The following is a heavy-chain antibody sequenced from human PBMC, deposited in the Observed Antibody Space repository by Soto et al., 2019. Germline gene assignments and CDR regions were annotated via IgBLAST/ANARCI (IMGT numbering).Heavy chain of an antibody. D-gene: IGHD3-9*01. CDR3: ARHPGYYDILTGYTTYYFDY. Sequence: PSETLSLTCTVSGGSIGSYYWSWIRQPPGKGLEWIGYIYYSGSSNSNPSLKSRVTISVDTSKNQFSLKLSSVTAADTAVYYCARHPGYYDILTGYTTYYFDYWGQGILVTVSS. J-gene: IGHJ4*02. V-gene: IGHV4-59*08. CDR2: IYYSGSS. CDR1: GGSIGSYY.